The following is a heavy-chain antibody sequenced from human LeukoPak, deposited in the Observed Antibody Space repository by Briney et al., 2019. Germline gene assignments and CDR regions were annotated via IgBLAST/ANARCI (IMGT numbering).Heavy chain of an antibody. Sequence: GESLKISCKGSGYSFTSYWIGWVRQMPGKGLEWMGIIYPGDSDTRYSPSFQGQVTISADKSISTAYLQWSSLKASDTAMYYCAGLNGYCSSTSCYGPIDYWGQGTLVTVSS. CDR1: GYSFTSYW. CDR3: AGLNGYCSSTSCYGPIDY. CDR2: IYPGDSDT. V-gene: IGHV5-51*01. D-gene: IGHD2-2*01. J-gene: IGHJ4*02.